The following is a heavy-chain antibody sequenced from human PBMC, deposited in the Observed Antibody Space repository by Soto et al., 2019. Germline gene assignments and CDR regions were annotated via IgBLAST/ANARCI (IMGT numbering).Heavy chain of an antibody. V-gene: IGHV3-30*18. Sequence: GGSLRLSCAASGFTFSSYGMHWVRQAPGKGQDWVAVISYDGSNKNYADSVKGRFTITRDNSKNTQYPQMNSPRTEDNTVYYYAKAYGLQRLFYFQYCGRGRVVTV. CDR1: GFTFSSYG. J-gene: IGHJ4*02. CDR2: ISYDGSNK. CDR3: AKAYGLQRLFYFQY. D-gene: IGHD5-18*01.